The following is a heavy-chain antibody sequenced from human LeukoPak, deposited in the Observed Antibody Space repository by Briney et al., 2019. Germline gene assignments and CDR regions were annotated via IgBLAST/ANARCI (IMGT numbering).Heavy chain of an antibody. CDR2: INHSGST. J-gene: IGHJ4*02. D-gene: IGHD6-19*01. V-gene: IGHV4-34*01. CDR3: ARRPFAWGYSSGWYVWGYYFDY. Sequence: AETLSLTCAVYGGSFSGYYWSWIRQPPGKGLEWIGEINHSGSTNYNPSLKSRVTISVDTSKNQFSLKLSSVTAADTAVYYCARRPFAWGYSSGWYVWGYYFDYWGQGTLVTVSS. CDR1: GGSFSGYY.